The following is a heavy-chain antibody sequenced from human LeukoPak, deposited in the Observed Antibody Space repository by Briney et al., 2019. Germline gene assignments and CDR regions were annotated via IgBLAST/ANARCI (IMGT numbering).Heavy chain of an antibody. CDR1: GGPISSYY. J-gene: IGHJ5*02. D-gene: IGHD2-21*02. CDR3: ARAPPYCGGDCYFGGNWFDP. Sequence: SETLSLTCTVSGGPISSYYWSWIRQPPGKGLEWIGYIYYSGSTNYNPSLKSRVTISVDTSKNQFSLKLSSVTAADTAVYYCARAPPYCGGDCYFGGNWFDPWGQGTLVTVSS. V-gene: IGHV4-59*01. CDR2: IYYSGST.